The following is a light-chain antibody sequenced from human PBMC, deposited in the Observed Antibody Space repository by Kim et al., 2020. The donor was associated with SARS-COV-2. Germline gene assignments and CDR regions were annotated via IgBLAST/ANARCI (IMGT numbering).Light chain of an antibody. V-gene: IGLV3-1*01. CDR2: QDS. CDR1: KLGDKY. J-gene: IGLJ1*01. CDR3: QAWDSRSV. Sequence: VSVSPRQTASITCSGDKLGDKYACWYQQKPGQSPVLVIYQDSKRPSGIPERFSGSNSGNTATLTISGTQAMDEADYYCQAWDSRSVFGTGTKVTVL.